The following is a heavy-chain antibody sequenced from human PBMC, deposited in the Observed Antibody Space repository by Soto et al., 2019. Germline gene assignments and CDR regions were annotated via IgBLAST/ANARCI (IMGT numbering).Heavy chain of an antibody. Sequence: AAVQVSCKACTDKLTTYGISCVRQAPGQGLELMGWIRDYNGNTNYAQKLQGRVTMTTDTSTSTAYMELRSLRSDDTAVYYCAREAPAFDRWGQGTLVTVSS. CDR1: TDKLTTYG. CDR3: AREAPAFDR. V-gene: IGHV1-18*01. D-gene: IGHD2-15*01. J-gene: IGHJ5*02. CDR2: IRDYNGNT.